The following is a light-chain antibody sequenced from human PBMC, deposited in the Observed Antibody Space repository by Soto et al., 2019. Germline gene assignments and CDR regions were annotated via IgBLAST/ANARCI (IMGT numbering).Light chain of an antibody. V-gene: IGKV1-5*03. CDR1: QSLSSW. J-gene: IGKJ1*01. CDR3: QHYNSYPWA. Sequence: DIQMTQSPSTLSASVGDRVTITCRASQSLSSWLAWYQQRPGRAPKLLIYEASSLQSGVPSRFSGSGSGTEFTLTISSLQPDDFATYYCQHYNSYPWAFGQGTKVEIK. CDR2: EAS.